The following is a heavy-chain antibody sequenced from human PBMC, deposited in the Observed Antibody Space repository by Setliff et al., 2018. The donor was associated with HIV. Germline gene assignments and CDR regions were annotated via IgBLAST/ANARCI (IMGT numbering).Heavy chain of an antibody. CDR1: GFTFSSYG. CDR2: IWFDGRSK. CDR3: ARVVVVIGSQDYFDY. J-gene: IGHJ4*02. V-gene: IGHV3-33*08. Sequence: GGSLRLSCVASGFTFSSYGMHWVRQAPGKGLEWVAVIWFDGRSKYYADSVKGRFTISRDNSRNTLYLQMSSLRADDTAVYYCARVVVVIGSQDYFDYWGQGMLVTVSS. D-gene: IGHD2-21*01.